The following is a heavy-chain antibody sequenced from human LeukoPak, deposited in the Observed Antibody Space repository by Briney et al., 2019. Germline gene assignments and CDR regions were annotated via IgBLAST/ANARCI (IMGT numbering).Heavy chain of an antibody. CDR3: AKDIGGVGVTTPDY. V-gene: IGHV3-9*01. J-gene: IGHJ4*02. CDR1: GFTLGDYA. Sequence: LRLSCAASGFTLGDYAMHRVREAPGEGLGWVSGISWNSGSIGYADSVKGRFTISRDNAKNSLYLQMNSLRAEDTALYYCAKDIGGVGVTTPDYWGQGTLVTVSS. D-gene: IGHD3-16*01. CDR2: ISWNSGSI.